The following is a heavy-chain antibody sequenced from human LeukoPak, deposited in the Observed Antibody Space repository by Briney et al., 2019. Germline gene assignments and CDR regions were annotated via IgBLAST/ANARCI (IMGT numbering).Heavy chain of an antibody. CDR3: ARDDYGGKLDI. Sequence: GGSLRLSCAASGFTVSSNHMSWVRQAPGKGLEWVSAIYSGGSTYYADSVQGRFTIARDNSKNTLYLQMNSLRAEDTAVYYCARDDYGGKLDIWGQGTVVTVSS. CDR1: GFTVSSNH. CDR2: IYSGGST. D-gene: IGHD4-23*01. V-gene: IGHV3-53*01. J-gene: IGHJ3*02.